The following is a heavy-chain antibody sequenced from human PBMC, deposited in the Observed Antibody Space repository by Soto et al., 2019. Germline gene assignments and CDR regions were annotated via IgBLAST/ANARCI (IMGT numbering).Heavy chain of an antibody. J-gene: IGHJ5*02. V-gene: IGHV4-61*01. Sequence: PSETLSLTCTVSGGSVSSGSYYWSWIRQPPGKGLEWIGYIYYSGSTNYNPSLKSRVTISVDTSMNQFSLKLSSVTAADTAVYYCAREFGRIAAAGGWFDPWGQGTLVTVSS. CDR1: GGSVSSGSYY. CDR3: AREFGRIAAAGGWFDP. CDR2: IYYSGST. D-gene: IGHD6-13*01.